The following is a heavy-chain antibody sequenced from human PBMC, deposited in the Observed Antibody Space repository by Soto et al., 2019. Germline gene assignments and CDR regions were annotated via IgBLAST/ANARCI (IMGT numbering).Heavy chain of an antibody. D-gene: IGHD3-9*01. J-gene: IGHJ3*02. CDR1: GFTLSSHW. CDR2: INKDGSSI. Sequence: PXGSRRLAFTAYGFTLSSHWIHWVRQVPGRGLVWVARINKDGSSIDFADSVKGRFAISRENAKNTLFLQMDSLRPEDMAVYYCVRALTGSRNGLDIWGQGTMVTVSS. V-gene: IGHV3-74*01. CDR3: VRALTGSRNGLDI.